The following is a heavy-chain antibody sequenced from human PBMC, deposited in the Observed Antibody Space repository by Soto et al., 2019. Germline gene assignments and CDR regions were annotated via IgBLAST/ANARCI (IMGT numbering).Heavy chain of an antibody. CDR1: GGSFSTYY. CDR3: ARGGSNDWQVAFDI. J-gene: IGHJ3*02. D-gene: IGHD3-9*01. CDR2: INHSGSN. Sequence: PLETLPLTCVVSGGSFSTYYYSWIRQSPGKGLEWIGEINHSGSNNYSPSLKSRVTMSLDTSKNQFSLKLTSVTAADTAVYYCARGGSNDWQVAFDIWGQGTMVTVSS. V-gene: IGHV4-34*01.